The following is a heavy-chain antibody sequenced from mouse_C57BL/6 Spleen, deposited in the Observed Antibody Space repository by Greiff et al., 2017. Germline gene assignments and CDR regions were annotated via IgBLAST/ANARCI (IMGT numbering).Heavy chain of an antibody. D-gene: IGHD2-4*01. CDR1: GFSLTSYG. CDR3: ARKYYDYLYAMDY. CDR2: IWSGGST. Sequence: QVQLKESGPGLVQPSQSLSITCTVSGFSLTSYGVHWVRQSPGKGLEWLGVIWSGGSTDYNAAFISRLSISKDNSKSQVFFKMNSLQADDTPIYYCARKYYDYLYAMDYWGQGTSVTVSS. J-gene: IGHJ4*01. V-gene: IGHV2-2*01.